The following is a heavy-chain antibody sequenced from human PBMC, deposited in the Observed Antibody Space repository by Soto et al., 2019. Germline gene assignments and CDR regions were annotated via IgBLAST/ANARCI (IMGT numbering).Heavy chain of an antibody. Sequence: SETLSLTCTVSGGSISSYYWSWIRQPPGKGLEWLGYIYYSGCTNYNPSLRSRVTISVDTSKNLFSLKLSSVTAADTAVYYFAREGCSSTSCGHRESYYYYGMDVWGQGTTVTVSS. J-gene: IGHJ6*02. CDR1: GGSISSYY. CDR2: IYYSGCT. D-gene: IGHD2-2*01. V-gene: IGHV4-59*01. CDR3: AREGCSSTSCGHRESYYYYGMDV.